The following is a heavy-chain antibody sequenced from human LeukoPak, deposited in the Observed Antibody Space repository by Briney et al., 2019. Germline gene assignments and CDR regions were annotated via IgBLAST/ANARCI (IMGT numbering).Heavy chain of an antibody. CDR2: INHSGST. V-gene: IGHV4-34*01. D-gene: IGHD3-9*01. CDR1: GGSFSGYY. CDR3: ARRPRNDILTGTPFDY. J-gene: IGHJ4*02. Sequence: NPSETLSLTCAVYGGSFSGYYWSWIRQPPGKGLEWIGEINHSGSTNYNPSLKSRVTISVDTSKNQFSLKLSSVTAADTAVYYCARRPRNDILTGTPFDYWGQGILVTVSS.